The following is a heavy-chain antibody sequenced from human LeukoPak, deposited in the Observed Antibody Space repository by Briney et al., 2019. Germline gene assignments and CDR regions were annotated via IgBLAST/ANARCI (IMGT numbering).Heavy chain of an antibody. CDR1: GYTFTNYY. J-gene: IGHJ4*02. V-gene: IGHV1-46*01. CDR2: IKPTDGDT. D-gene: IGHD4-17*01. Sequence: ASVKVSCKASGYTFTNYYIHCLRQAPGQGLEWMGIIKPTDGDTNYAQKFRGRFTMTRDTSTATVYMDLSSLRSEDTAVYYCARDLQMTTVSKVGDFEFWGQGTLVTVSS. CDR3: ARDLQMTTVSKVGDFEF.